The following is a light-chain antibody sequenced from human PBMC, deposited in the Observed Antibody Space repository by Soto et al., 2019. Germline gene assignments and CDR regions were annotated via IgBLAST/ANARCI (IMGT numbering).Light chain of an antibody. Sequence: EIAMTQSPATLSVSPGERATLSCRASQSISTELAWYQQIPGQPPRLLIYSASTRATGVPARFTGSGSGSEFTLTICGLQSEDFAIYYCQQGRNWPLTFGQGTRLEI. J-gene: IGKJ2*01. CDR1: QSISTE. CDR2: SAS. V-gene: IGKV3-15*01. CDR3: QQGRNWPLT.